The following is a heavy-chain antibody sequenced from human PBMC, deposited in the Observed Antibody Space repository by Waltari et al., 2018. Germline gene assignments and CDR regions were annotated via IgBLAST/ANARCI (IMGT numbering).Heavy chain of an antibody. J-gene: IGHJ4*02. CDR1: GFTFSSYW. Sequence: EVQLVESGGGLVQPGGSLRLSCEASGFTFSSYWMSWVRQATGKGLEFVANIKQDGSAKNHVDSVKGRFTISRDNARNIVYLQMNSLRDEDTAVYYCVKDEWEAYFEFWGQGTLVTVSS. CDR3: VKDEWEAYFEF. D-gene: IGHD1-26*01. CDR2: IKQDGSAK. V-gene: IGHV3-7*01.